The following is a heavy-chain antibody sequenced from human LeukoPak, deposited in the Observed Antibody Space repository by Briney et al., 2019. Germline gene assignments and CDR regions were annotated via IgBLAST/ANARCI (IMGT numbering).Heavy chain of an antibody. Sequence: GGSLRLSCAASGFTFSSYGMLWVRQAPGKGLEWVAVIWYDGSNKYYADSVKGRFTISRDNSKNTLYLQMNSLRAEDTAVYYCAREPIAAAGTFDYWGQGTLVTVSS. CDR1: GFTFSSYG. CDR3: AREPIAAAGTFDY. D-gene: IGHD6-13*01. V-gene: IGHV3-33*01. CDR2: IWYDGSNK. J-gene: IGHJ4*02.